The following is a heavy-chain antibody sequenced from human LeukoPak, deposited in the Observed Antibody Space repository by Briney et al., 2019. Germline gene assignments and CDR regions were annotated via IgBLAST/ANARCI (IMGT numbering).Heavy chain of an antibody. CDR3: ARDRVVTMVRGVIVPLLDY. V-gene: IGHV3-21*01. D-gene: IGHD3-10*01. CDR2: ISSSSSYI. CDR1: GFTFSSYS. J-gene: IGHJ4*02. Sequence: GGSLRLSCAASGFTFSSYSMNWVRQVPGKGLEWVSSISSSSSYIYYADSVKGRFTISRDNAKNSLYLQMNSLRAEDTAVYYCARDRVVTMVRGVIVPLLDYWGQGTLVTVSS.